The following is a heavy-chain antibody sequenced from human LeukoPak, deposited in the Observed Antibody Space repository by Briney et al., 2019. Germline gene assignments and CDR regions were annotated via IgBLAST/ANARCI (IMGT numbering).Heavy chain of an antibody. J-gene: IGHJ4*01. CDR2: LNAVDSGT. Sequence: GGSLRLSCAASGFTFSSYWMHWVRQAPGKGLEWVSGLNAVDSGTYYADSVKGRFTISRDNSKNTLYLQVNSLRAEDTAVYYCAKDATRSSGWYYFDFWGHGTLVTVSS. CDR3: AKDATRSSGWYYFDF. V-gene: IGHV3-23*01. D-gene: IGHD6-19*01. CDR1: GFTFSSYW.